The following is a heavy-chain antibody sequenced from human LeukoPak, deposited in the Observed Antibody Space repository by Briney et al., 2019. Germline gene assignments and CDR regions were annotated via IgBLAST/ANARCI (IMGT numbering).Heavy chain of an antibody. J-gene: IGHJ5*02. CDR2: IYYSGST. V-gene: IGHV4-59*01. CDR3: ARTMYITGTEDFYSWFDP. CDR1: GGSISSYY. D-gene: IGHD1-20*01. Sequence: SETLSLTCTVSGGSISSYYWSWIRQPPGKGLEWIGYIYYSGSTNYNPSLKSRVTISVDTSKNQFSLKLSSVTAADTAVYYCARTMYITGTEDFYSWFDPWGQGTLVTVSS.